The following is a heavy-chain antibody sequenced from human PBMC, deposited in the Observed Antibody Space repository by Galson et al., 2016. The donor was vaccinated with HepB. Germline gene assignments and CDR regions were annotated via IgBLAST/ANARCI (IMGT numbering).Heavy chain of an antibody. CDR2: ISHDGIKK. V-gene: IGHV3-30*18. J-gene: IGHJ6*02. CDR3: AKDLQVPAAIEGMDV. D-gene: IGHD2-2*02. CDR1: GFTFSKYA. Sequence: SLRLSCAASGFTFSKYALHWVRLAPGKGLEWLAVISHDGIKKYSKDSAKGRFTVTRDNSKNTLFLLMNSLRPEDTAVYYCAKDLQVPAAIEGMDVWGQGTTVTVSS.